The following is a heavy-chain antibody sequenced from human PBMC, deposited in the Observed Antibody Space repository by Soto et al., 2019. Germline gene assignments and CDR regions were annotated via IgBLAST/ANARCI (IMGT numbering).Heavy chain of an antibody. CDR1: GFTFSTYA. J-gene: IGHJ4*02. CDR3: ANDRGTSAPYYFDY. D-gene: IGHD2-2*01. V-gene: IGHV3-23*01. Sequence: EVQLLESGGGLVQPGGSLRLPCAATGFTFSTYAMSWVRQAPGKGLEWVSVISGSGGSTYYADSVQGRFTISRDNSKNTLYLQMNSLRAEDTAVYYCANDRGTSAPYYFDYWGQGTLVTVSS. CDR2: ISGSGGST.